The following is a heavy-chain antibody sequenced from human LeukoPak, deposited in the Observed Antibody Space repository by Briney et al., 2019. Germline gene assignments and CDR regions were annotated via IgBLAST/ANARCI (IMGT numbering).Heavy chain of an antibody. CDR3: TRDNSDIVVVPAANFDY. CDR1: GFTFGDYA. D-gene: IGHD2-2*01. V-gene: IGHV3-49*03. Sequence: GGSLRLSCTASGFTFGDYAMSWFRQAPGKGLEWVGFIRSKAYGGTTEYAASVKGRFTISRDDSKSIAYLQMNSLKTEDTAVYYCTRDNSDIVVVPAANFDYWGQGTLVTVSS. CDR2: IRSKAYGGTT. J-gene: IGHJ4*02.